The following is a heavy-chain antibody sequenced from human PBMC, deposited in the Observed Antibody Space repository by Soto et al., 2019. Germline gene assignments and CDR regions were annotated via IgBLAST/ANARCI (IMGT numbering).Heavy chain of an antibody. V-gene: IGHV3-33*01. CDR2: IWYDGSNR. J-gene: IGHJ4*02. CDR1: GFNFNDYA. D-gene: IGHD6-13*01. CDR3: VRAGYCINCHGPLDF. Sequence: PGGSLRLSCAASGFNFNDYAMNWVRQAPGKGLEWVALIWYDGSNRYYADSMAGRFTISRDTSNNTLFLQMNSLRAEDSAVYYCVRAGYCINCHGPLDFWGQGTLVTVSS.